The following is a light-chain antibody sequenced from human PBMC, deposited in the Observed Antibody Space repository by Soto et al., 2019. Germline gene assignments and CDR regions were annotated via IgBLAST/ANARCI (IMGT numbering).Light chain of an antibody. J-gene: IGLJ1*01. V-gene: IGLV1-44*01. CDR3: AAWDDNMSGGHYI. CDR1: SSNIGVNT. Sequence: QSVLTQTPSASGTPGQWVTISCSGSSSNIGVNTVNWYQHVPGTAPTLVIYSNNQRPSGVPDRFSGSRSGTSASLAISGLQSEDEADYYCAAWDDNMSGGHYIFGTGTKVTVL. CDR2: SNN.